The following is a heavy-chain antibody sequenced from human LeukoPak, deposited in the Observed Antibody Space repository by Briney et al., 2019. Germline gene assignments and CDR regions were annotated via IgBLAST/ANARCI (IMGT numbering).Heavy chain of an antibody. Sequence: SETLSLTCTVSGYSISSGYYWGWIRQPPGKGLEWIGSIYHSGSTYYNPSLKSRVTISVDTSKNQFSLKLSSVTAADTAVYYCAGDYNFLTGLNYWGQGTLVTVSS. CDR2: IYHSGST. CDR1: GYSISSGYY. V-gene: IGHV4-38-2*02. CDR3: AGDYNFLTGLNY. D-gene: IGHD3-9*01. J-gene: IGHJ4*02.